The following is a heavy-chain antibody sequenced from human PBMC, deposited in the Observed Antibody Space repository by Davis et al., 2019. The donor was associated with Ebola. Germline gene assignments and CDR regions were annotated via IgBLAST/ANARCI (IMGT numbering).Heavy chain of an antibody. CDR2: ISGSGGTT. CDR1: VITFSSYA. CDR3: AKGQYSSSWLIYYGMDV. D-gene: IGHD6-13*01. V-gene: IGHV3-23*01. Sequence: GESLKISCTDSVITFSSYAMTWVRQAPGKGLEWVSAISGSGGTTYYAGSVKGRFTVSRDNSKKTMYLQMNNLRAEDTAVYYCAKGQYSSSWLIYYGMDVWGQGTTVTVSS. J-gene: IGHJ6*02.